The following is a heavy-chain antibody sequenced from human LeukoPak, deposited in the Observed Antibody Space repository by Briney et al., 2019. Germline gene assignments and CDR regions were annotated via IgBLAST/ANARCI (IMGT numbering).Heavy chain of an antibody. J-gene: IGHJ6*04. CDR1: GGTFSSYA. Sequence: GSSVKVSCKASGGTFSSYAISWVRQAPGQGLEWVGGIIPIFGTANYAQKFQGRVTITTDESTSTAYMELSSLRSEDTAVYYCARGCSSTSCHLDVWGKGTTVTVSS. CDR3: ARGCSSTSCHLDV. V-gene: IGHV1-69*05. CDR2: IIPIFGTA. D-gene: IGHD2-2*01.